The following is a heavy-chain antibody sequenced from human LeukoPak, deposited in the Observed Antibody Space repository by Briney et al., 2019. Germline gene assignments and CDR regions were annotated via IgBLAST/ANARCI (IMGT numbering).Heavy chain of an antibody. CDR2: IYYSGST. CDR3: ARGRWRPDY. V-gene: IGHV4-59*01. J-gene: IGHJ4*02. CDR1: GGSISSYY. Sequence: SGTLSLTCTVSGGSISSYYWSWIRQPPGKGLEWMGYIYYSGSTNYNPSLKNRVTISVDTSKNQFSLKLSSVTAADTAVYYCARGRWRPDYWGQGTLVTVSS. D-gene: IGHD2-21*02.